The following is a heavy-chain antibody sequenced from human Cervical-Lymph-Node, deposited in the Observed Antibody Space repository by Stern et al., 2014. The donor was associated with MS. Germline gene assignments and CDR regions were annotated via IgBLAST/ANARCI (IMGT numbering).Heavy chain of an antibody. CDR3: ARGSGSYSPQFDY. CDR1: GGSISSGGYY. V-gene: IGHV4-31*03. J-gene: IGHJ4*02. CDR2: MYYRGST. D-gene: IGHD3-10*01. Sequence: QVQLQESGPGLLKPSQTLSLTCSVSGGSISSGGYYWSWIRQHPGKGLEXIGYMYYRGSTYYNPSLKSRVTISVDTSKSQFSLKLSAVTAADTAVYYCARGSGSYSPQFDYWGQGTLVTVSS.